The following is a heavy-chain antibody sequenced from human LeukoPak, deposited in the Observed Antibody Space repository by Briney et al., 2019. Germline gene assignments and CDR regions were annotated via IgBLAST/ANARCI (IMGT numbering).Heavy chain of an antibody. Sequence: GASVKVSCKASGYTFTSYGISWVRQAPGQGLEWMGWISAYNGNTNYAQKLQGRVTMTTDTSTSTAYMEVRSLRSDDTAVYYCARDTRVVPAAMHGYWGQGTLVTVSS. CDR2: ISAYNGNT. D-gene: IGHD2-2*01. J-gene: IGHJ4*02. CDR3: ARDTRVVPAAMHGY. CDR1: GYTFTSYG. V-gene: IGHV1-18*01.